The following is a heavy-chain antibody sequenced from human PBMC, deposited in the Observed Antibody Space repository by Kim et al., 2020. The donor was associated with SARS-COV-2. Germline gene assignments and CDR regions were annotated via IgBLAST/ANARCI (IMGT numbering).Heavy chain of an antibody. CDR1: GFTFSSYG. Sequence: GGSLRLSCAASGFTFSSYGMHWVRQAPGKGLEWVAVISYDGSNKYYADSVKGRFTISRDNSKNTLYLQMNSLRAEDTAVYYCAKESLNMVRGAISHLWAKLDFGYGGQETRVTVSS. V-gene: IGHV3-30*18. J-gene: IGHJ4*02. CDR3: AKESLNMVRGAISHLWAKLDFGY. CDR2: ISYDGSNK. D-gene: IGHD3-10*01.